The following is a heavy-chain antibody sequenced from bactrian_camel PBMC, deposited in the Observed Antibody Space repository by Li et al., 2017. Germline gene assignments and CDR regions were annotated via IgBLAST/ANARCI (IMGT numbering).Heavy chain of an antibody. CDR2: IDSDGST. CDR1: AYTYKTHC. J-gene: IGHJ6*01. Sequence: QVQLVESGGGLVQAGGSLRLSCAVSAYTYKTHCMGWFRQAPGKEREGVAAIDSDGSTSYADSVKGRFTISQDNAKNTLYLQMNSLKPEDTAMYYCAADVSSYGGSPCIYADFGYWGQGTQVTVS. D-gene: IGHD6*01. CDR3: AADVSSYGGSPCIYADFGY. V-gene: IGHV3S53*01.